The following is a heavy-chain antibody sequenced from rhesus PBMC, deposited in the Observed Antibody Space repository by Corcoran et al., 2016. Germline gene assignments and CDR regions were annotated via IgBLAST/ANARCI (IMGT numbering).Heavy chain of an antibody. CDR2: NENGGGET. CDR3: VRADYGADF. CDR1: GFIFSASY. J-gene: IGHJ4*01. D-gene: IGHD3-22*01. Sequence: EVQLVESGGDSAKPGGSLRLSCTASGFIFSASYMDWVRQAQGKGMECVSRNENGGGETWYAEYVKGRFTISRENADNKLYLQMNSLRLDDSAVYYCVRADYGADFWGQGVLVTVSS. V-gene: IGHV3-178*01.